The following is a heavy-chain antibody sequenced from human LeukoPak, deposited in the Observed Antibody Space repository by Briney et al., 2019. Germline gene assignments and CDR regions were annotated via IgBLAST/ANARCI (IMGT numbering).Heavy chain of an antibody. CDR1: GFTFSSYA. J-gene: IGHJ4*02. D-gene: IGHD2-15*01. CDR3: AGTCSGGSCYSDGFDY. V-gene: IGHV3-23*01. Sequence: GGSLRLSCAASGFTFSSYAMSWVRQAPGKGLEWVSAISGSGGSTYYADSVKGRFTISRDNSKNTLYLQMNSLRAEDTAVYYCAGTCSGGSCYSDGFDYWGQGTLVTVSS. CDR2: ISGSGGST.